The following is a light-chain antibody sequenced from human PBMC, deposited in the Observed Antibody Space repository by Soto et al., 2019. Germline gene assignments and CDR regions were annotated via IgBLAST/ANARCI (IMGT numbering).Light chain of an antibody. CDR2: AAS. Sequence: DIQMTQSPSSLSASVGYRVTITCRASQSISSYLNWYQQKPGKAPKLLIYAASSLQSGVPSRFSGSGSGTDFTLTISSLQPEDFATYYCQQSYSTLGAFGGGTKVEIK. V-gene: IGKV1-39*01. J-gene: IGKJ4*01. CDR1: QSISSY. CDR3: QQSYSTLGA.